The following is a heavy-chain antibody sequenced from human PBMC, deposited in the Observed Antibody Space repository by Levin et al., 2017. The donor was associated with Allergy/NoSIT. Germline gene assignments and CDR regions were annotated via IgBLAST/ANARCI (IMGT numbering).Heavy chain of an antibody. CDR3: AKPRSGTVDIALALDF. D-gene: IGHD5-18*01. J-gene: IGHJ4*02. CDR2: ISYDGRNK. Sequence: AGGSLRLSCAVSGFTFSSYGMQWVRQAPGEGLEWVAIISYDGRNKYYADSVKGRFTISRDNSKNTLFLQMNSLRAEDTAVYYCAKPRSGTVDIALALDFWGQGTLVTVSS. V-gene: IGHV3-30*18. CDR1: GFTFSSYG.